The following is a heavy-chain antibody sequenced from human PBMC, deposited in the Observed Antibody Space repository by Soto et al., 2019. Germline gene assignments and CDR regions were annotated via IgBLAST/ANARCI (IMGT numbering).Heavy chain of an antibody. CDR3: ARHSASSWSNYYYMDV. CDR2: IYYSGST. Sequence: PSETLSLTCTVSGGSISSSNYYWGWIRQPPGKGLEWIGSIYYSGSTYCNPSLKSRVTISVDTSKNQFSLKLSSVIAADTAVYYCARHSASSWSNYYYMDVWGKGTTVTVSS. D-gene: IGHD3-3*01. J-gene: IGHJ6*03. V-gene: IGHV4-39*01. CDR1: GGSISSSNYY.